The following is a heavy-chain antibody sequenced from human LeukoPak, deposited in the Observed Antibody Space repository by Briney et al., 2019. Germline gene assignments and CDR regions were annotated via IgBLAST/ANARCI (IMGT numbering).Heavy chain of an antibody. CDR2: IYYSGST. CDR1: GGSISSGGYY. V-gene: IGHV4-31*03. D-gene: IGHD3-9*01. Sequence: SETLSLTCTVSGGSISSGGYYWSWIRQHPGKGLEWIGYIYYSGSTYYNPSLKSRVTISVDTSKNQFSLKLSSVTAADTAVYYCARGTRFYDILTGYKYNWFDPWGQGTLVTVSS. J-gene: IGHJ5*02. CDR3: ARGTRFYDILTGYKYNWFDP.